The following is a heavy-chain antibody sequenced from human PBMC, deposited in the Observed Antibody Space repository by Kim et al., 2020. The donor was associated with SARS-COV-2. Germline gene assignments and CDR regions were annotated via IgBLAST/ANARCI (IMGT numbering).Heavy chain of an antibody. D-gene: IGHD2-15*01. Sequence: GGSLRLSCAASGFTVSSNYMIWVRQAPGKGLEWVSVIYSGGSTYYADSVKGRFTISRANSKNTLYLQMNSLRADDTAVYYCSRGGVCGGGTCYSDYWGQGTLVTVSS. J-gene: IGHJ4*03. CDR1: GFTVSSNY. V-gene: IGHV3-53*01. CDR2: IYSGGST. CDR3: SRGGVCGGGTCYSDY.